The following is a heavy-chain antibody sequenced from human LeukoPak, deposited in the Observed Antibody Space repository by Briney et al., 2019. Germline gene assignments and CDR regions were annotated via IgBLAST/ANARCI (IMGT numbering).Heavy chain of an antibody. V-gene: IGHV4-61*09. CDR3: ARCMSELDYGDYAYYYHMDV. CDR1: GDSLTSGSRY. Sequence: SQTLSLTCTVSGDSLTSGSRYWSWIRQPAGKGLEWIGHFYSSTRTTYNPSLESRVTISGDTPKNQFSLKLDSVAAADTAVYFCARCMSELDYGDYAYYYHMDVWGKGTTVTVSS. J-gene: IGHJ6*04. CDR2: FYSSTRT. D-gene: IGHD4-17*01.